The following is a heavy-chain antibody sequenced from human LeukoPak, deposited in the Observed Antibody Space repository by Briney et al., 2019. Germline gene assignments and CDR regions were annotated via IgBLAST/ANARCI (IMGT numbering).Heavy chain of an antibody. Sequence: ASVKVSCKASGYTFTSYAMNWVRQAPGQGLEWMGWINTNTGNPTYAQGFTGRFVFSLDTSVSTAYLQISSLKAEDTAVYYCARDYDGALAYCGGDCYPDAFDIWGQGTMVAVSS. V-gene: IGHV7-4-1*02. D-gene: IGHD2-21*02. J-gene: IGHJ3*02. CDR2: INTNTGNP. CDR3: ARDYDGALAYCGGDCYPDAFDI. CDR1: GYTFTSYA.